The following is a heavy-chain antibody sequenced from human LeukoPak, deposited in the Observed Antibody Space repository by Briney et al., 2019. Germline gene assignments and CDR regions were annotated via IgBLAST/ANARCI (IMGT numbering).Heavy chain of an antibody. D-gene: IGHD3-22*01. J-gene: IGHJ4*02. V-gene: IGHV2-70*04. Sequence: ESGPALVKPTQTLTLSCTFSGFSLSTSGMRVSWIRQPPGKALEWPARIVWDDDKFYSTSLKTRLTISKDTSKNQVVLTMTNMDPVDTATYYCALGYYYDSSGYYGYFDYWGQGTLVTVSS. CDR2: IVWDDDK. CDR1: GFSLSTSGMR. CDR3: ALGYYYDSSGYYGYFDY.